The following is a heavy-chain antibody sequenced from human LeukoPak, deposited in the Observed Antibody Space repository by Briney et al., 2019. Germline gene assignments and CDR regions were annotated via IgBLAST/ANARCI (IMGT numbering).Heavy chain of an antibody. CDR1: GGSVSSGSYY. D-gene: IGHD7-27*01. CDR2: IYYSGST. Sequence: SETLSLTCTVSGGSVSSGSYYWSWIRQPPGKGLEWIGYIYYSGSTNYNPSLKSRVTISVDTSKNQFSLKLSSVTAADTAVYYGATISGDRDAFDIWGQGTVVTVSS. V-gene: IGHV4-61*01. J-gene: IGHJ3*02. CDR3: ATISGDRDAFDI.